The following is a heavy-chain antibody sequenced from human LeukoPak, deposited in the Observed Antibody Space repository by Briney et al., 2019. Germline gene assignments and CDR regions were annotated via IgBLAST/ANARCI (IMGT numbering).Heavy chain of an antibody. J-gene: IGHJ6*04. CDR2: IIPIFGTA. V-gene: IGHV1-69*05. D-gene: IGHD3-22*01. CDR3: ARDCYYDSSGSYPLLPRSYLGMDV. CDR1: GGTFSSYA. Sequence: GSSVKVSCKASGGTFSSYAISWVRQAPEQGLEWMGRIIPIFGTANYAQKFQGRVTITTDESTSTAYMELSSLRSEDTAVYYCARDCYYDSSGSYPLLPRSYLGMDVWGKGATVTVSS.